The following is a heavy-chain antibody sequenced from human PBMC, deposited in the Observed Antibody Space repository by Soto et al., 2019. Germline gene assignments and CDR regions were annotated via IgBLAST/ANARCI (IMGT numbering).Heavy chain of an antibody. CDR1: GYPFTSYG. D-gene: IGHD3-3*01. J-gene: IGHJ4*02. CDR3: ARDLDYDFWSGQDYYFDY. Sequence: QVQLVQSGAEVKKPGASVKVSCKASGYPFTSYGISWVRQAPGQGLEWMGWISAYNGNTNYAQKLQGRVTMTTDTSTSTAYMELRSLRSDYTAVYYCARDLDYDFWSGQDYYFDYWGQGTLVTVSS. V-gene: IGHV1-18*01. CDR2: ISAYNGNT.